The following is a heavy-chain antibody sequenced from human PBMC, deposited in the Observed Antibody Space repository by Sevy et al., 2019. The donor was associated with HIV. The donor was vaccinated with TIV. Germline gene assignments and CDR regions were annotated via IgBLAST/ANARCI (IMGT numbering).Heavy chain of an antibody. V-gene: IGHV3-53*01. Sequence: GGCLRLSCAVSGFPVSSSYMNWVRQAPGKGLEWVSVFYTGSKTDYADSVKGRFTMSRDNSKNTLYLQMNGLRAEDSAVYYCARDKNAYYYGLDVWGQGTTVTVSS. J-gene: IGHJ6*02. CDR2: FYTGSKT. CDR3: ARDKNAYYYGLDV. CDR1: GFPVSSSY.